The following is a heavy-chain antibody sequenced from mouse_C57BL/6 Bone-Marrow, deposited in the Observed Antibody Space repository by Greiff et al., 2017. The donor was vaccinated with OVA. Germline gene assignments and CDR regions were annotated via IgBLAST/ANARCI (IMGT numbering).Heavy chain of an antibody. Sequence: EVKLVESGPVLVKPGASVKMSCKASGYTFTDYYMNWVKQSHGKSLEWIGVINPYNGGTSYNQKFKGKATLTVDKSSSTAYMELNSLTSEDSAVYYCARLGPGNWFAYWGQGTLVTVSA. J-gene: IGHJ3*01. CDR3: ARLGPGNWFAY. CDR2: INPYNGGT. V-gene: IGHV1-19*01. CDR1: GYTFTDYY. D-gene: IGHD4-1*01.